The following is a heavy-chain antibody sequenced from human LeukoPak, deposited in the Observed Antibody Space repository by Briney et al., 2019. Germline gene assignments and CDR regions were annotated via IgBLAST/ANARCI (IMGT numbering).Heavy chain of an antibody. Sequence: ASMKVSCKASGYTFTGYYMHWVQQAPGQGLEWMGWINPNSGGTNYAQKFQGRVTMTRDTSISTAYMELSRLRSDDTAVYYCARQSYYDFWSGYYYLDYWGQGTLVTVSS. V-gene: IGHV1-2*02. CDR3: ARQSYYDFWSGYYYLDY. D-gene: IGHD3-3*01. J-gene: IGHJ4*02. CDR2: INPNSGGT. CDR1: GYTFTGYY.